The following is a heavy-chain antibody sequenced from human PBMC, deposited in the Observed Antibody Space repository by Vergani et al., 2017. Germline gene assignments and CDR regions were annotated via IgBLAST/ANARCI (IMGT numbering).Heavy chain of an antibody. CDR2: FDPEDGET. V-gene: IGHV1-24*01. CDR3: ARDHGYCSGGSCYGDY. D-gene: IGHD2-15*01. CDR1: GYTLTELS. J-gene: IGHJ4*02. Sequence: QVQLVQSGAEVKKPGASVKVSCKVSGYTLTELSMHWVRQAPGKGLEWMGGFDPEDGETIYAQKFQGRVTMTEDTSTSTAYMELRSLRSDDTAVYYCARDHGYCSGGSCYGDYWGQGTLVTVSS.